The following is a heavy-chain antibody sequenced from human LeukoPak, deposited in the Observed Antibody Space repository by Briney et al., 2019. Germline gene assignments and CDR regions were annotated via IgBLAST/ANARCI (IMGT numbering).Heavy chain of an antibody. CDR1: GGSINSYY. CDR2: IYTSGST. D-gene: IGHD6-13*01. V-gene: IGHV4-4*07. Sequence: SETLSLTCTVSGGSINSYYWSWIRQPAGKGLEWIGRIYTSGSTNYNHSLKSRVTMSVDTSKNQFSLKLSSVTAADTAVHYCATTGYSSSWYASWGQGTLVTVSS. CDR3: ATTGYSSSWYAS. J-gene: IGHJ4*02.